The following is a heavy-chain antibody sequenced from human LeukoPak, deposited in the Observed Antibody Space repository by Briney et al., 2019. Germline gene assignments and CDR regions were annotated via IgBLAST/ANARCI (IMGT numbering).Heavy chain of an antibody. CDR2: INTNTGNP. CDR3: ARDGAAAGREYDY. V-gene: IGHV7-4-1*02. CDR1: GYTFTSYA. D-gene: IGHD6-13*01. J-gene: IGHJ4*02. Sequence: VASVKVSCKASGYTFTSYALNWVRQAPGQGLEWMGWINTNTGNPTYAQGFTGRFVFSLDTSVSTAYLQITSLKAEDTAVYYCARDGAAAGREYDYWGQGTLVTVSS.